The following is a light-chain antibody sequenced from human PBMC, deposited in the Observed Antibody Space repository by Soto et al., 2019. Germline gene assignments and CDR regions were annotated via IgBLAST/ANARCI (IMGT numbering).Light chain of an antibody. J-gene: IGKJ1*01. Sequence: DIQMSQSPSARSASVWQTITITCRAIQSVSGWLAWYQQKPGEAPKLLIYDASALPRGVPSRFSGSGSGTDFTLTISGLQPEDCATYSCQQTDSCPRTFGQGTKVDI. V-gene: IGKV1-5*01. CDR1: QSVSGW. CDR2: DAS. CDR3: QQTDSCPRT.